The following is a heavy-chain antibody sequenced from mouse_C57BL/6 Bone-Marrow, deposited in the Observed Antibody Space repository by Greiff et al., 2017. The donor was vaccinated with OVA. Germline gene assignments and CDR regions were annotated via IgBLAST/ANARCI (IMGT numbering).Heavy chain of an antibody. CDR2: IDPSDSET. J-gene: IGHJ1*03. CDR1: GYTFTSYW. V-gene: IGHV1-52*01. CDR3: ARKRGDWYFDV. Sequence: QVQLKQPGAELVRPGSSVKLSCKASGYTFTSYWMHWVKQRPIQGLEWIGNIDPSDSETHYNQKFKDKATLTVDKSSSTAYMQLSSLTSEDSAVYYCARKRGDWYFDVWGTGTTVTVSS.